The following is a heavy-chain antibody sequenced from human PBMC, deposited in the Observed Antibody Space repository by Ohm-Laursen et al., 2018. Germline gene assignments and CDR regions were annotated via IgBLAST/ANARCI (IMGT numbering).Heavy chain of an antibody. V-gene: IGHV3-9*01. CDR1: GFIFDDFA. D-gene: IGHD6-19*01. CDR2: ISWNSGSI. CDR3: AKDMAGAVAGNFDY. Sequence: SLRLSCTASGFIFDDFAIHWVRQAPGKGLEWVSGISWNSGSIRYADSVKDRFTISRDNAKNSVWLQMNSLRPEDTAFYYCAKDMAGAVAGNFDYWGQGTLVTVSS. J-gene: IGHJ4*02.